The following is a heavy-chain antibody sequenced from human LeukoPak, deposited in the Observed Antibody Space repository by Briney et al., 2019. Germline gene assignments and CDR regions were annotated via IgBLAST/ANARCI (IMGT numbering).Heavy chain of an antibody. Sequence: PSETLSLTCAVYGGSFSGYYWSWLRQPPGKGLEWIGEINHSESTNYNPSLKSRVTISVDTSKNQFSLKLSSVTAADTAVYYCASGGWSGCCYYFDYWGQGTLVTVSS. V-gene: IGHV4-34*01. J-gene: IGHJ4*02. CDR2: INHSEST. D-gene: IGHD6-19*01. CDR3: ASGGWSGCCYYFDY. CDR1: GGSFSGYY.